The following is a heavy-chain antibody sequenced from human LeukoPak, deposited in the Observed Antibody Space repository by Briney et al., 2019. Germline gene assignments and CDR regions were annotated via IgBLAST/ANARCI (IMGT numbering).Heavy chain of an antibody. J-gene: IGHJ4*02. CDR1: GFTFSNYW. CDR3: ARDDDWNYEDS. D-gene: IGHD1-7*01. Sequence: PGGSLRLSCAASGFTFSNYWMSWVRQAPGKGLEWVANIKQDGSEKYYVNSVKGRFTISRDNAKNSLYLQMNSLRAEDTAIYFRARDDDWNYEDSWGQGTLVTVSS. V-gene: IGHV3-7*01. CDR2: IKQDGSEK.